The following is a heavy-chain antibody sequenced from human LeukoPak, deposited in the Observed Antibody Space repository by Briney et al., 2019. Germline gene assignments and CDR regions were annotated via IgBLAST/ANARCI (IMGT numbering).Heavy chain of an antibody. CDR3: ARDCGSYYYCAFDI. D-gene: IGHD1-26*01. J-gene: IGHJ3*02. CDR1: GGSISSSY. V-gene: IGHV4-59*01. CDR2: LYYSGST. Sequence: PSETLSLTCTVSGGSISSSYWSWIRQPPGKGLVWIGYLYYSGSTNYNPSLKSRVTISVDTSKNQFSLKLSSVTAADTAVYYCARDCGSYYYCAFDIWGQGTMVTVSS.